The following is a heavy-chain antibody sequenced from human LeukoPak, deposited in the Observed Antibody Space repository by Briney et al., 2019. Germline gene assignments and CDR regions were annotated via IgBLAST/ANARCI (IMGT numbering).Heavy chain of an antibody. D-gene: IGHD1-26*01. J-gene: IGHJ3*02. V-gene: IGHV3-21*01. CDR2: TSSGAEYI. CDR1: GFAFISYS. Sequence: GGSLRLSCAASGFAFISYSINWVPQAPGKGLEWVSSTSSGAEYIYYADSVKGRFSTSRDNAKNSLYLQMNSLRVEDTAVYYCARGHSGSYQRSDAFDTWGQGTVVTVSS. CDR3: ARGHSGSYQRSDAFDT.